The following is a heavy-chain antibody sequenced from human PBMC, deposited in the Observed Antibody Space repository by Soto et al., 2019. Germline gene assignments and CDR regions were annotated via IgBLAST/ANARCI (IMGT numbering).Heavy chain of an antibody. Sequence: GGSLRLSCAASGFTFSSYGMHWVRQAPGKGLEWVAVISYDGSNKYYADSVKGRFTISRDNSKNTLYLQMNSLRAEDTAVYYCAKDWSLTGDSVDWYFDLWGRGTLVTVSS. CDR3: AKDWSLTGDSVDWYFDL. J-gene: IGHJ2*01. CDR1: GFTFSSYG. CDR2: ISYDGSNK. D-gene: IGHD7-27*01. V-gene: IGHV3-30*18.